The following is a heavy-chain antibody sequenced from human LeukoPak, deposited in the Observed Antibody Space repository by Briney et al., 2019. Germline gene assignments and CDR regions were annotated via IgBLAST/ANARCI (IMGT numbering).Heavy chain of an antibody. Sequence: GGSLRLSCAASGFTFSSCSMNWVRQAPGKGLEWVSSISSSSSYIHYADSVKGRFTISRDNAKNSLYLQMNSLRAEDTAVYYCARESEYSTNAFDYWGQGTLVTVSS. CDR3: ARESEYSTNAFDY. D-gene: IGHD6-6*01. V-gene: IGHV3-21*01. CDR1: GFTFSSCS. J-gene: IGHJ4*02. CDR2: ISSSSSYI.